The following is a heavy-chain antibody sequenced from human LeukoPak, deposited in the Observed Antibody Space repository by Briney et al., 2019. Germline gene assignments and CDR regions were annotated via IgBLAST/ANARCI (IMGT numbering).Heavy chain of an antibody. CDR3: VKDFSSPYPPVDFQH. Sequence: GGSLRLSCAASGFTFSSYAMSWVRQAPGEGLEWVSAISGSGGSTYYADSVRGRFTISRDNSKNTVDLQMNSLRVEDMARYYCVKDFSSPYPPVDFQHWGRGTLVTVSS. CDR2: ISGSGGST. CDR1: GFTFSSYA. V-gene: IGHV3-23*01. D-gene: IGHD1-14*01. J-gene: IGHJ1*01.